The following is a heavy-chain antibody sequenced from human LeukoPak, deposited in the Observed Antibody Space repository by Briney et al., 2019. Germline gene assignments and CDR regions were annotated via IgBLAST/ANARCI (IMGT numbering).Heavy chain of an antibody. CDR3: VRGGGFNSGFEY. CDR2: ISVYNGDT. CDR1: GYTFTSYY. D-gene: IGHD3-10*01. Sequence: GASVKVSCKASGYTFTSYYMHWVRQAPGQGLEWMGWISVYNGDTKYAQNLQGRVTLTTDTSTSTAYMELRSLRSDDTAVYYCVRGGGFNSGFEYWGQGTLVIVSS. J-gene: IGHJ4*02. V-gene: IGHV1-18*04.